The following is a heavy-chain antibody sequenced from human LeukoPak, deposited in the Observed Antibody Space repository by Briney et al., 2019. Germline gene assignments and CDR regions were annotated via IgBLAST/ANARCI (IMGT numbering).Heavy chain of an antibody. J-gene: IGHJ6*03. CDR1: GGSFSGYY. CDR3: ARTTEGYCSSASCFGFSYSYYMDV. V-gene: IGHV4-34*01. CDR2: INHSGST. Sequence: SETLSLTCAVYGGSFSGYYWSWIRQPPGKGLEWIGEINHSGSTNYNPSLKSRVTISVDTSKNQFSLKLSSVTAAGTAVYYCARTTEGYCSSASCFGFSYSYYMDVWGKGTTVTISS. D-gene: IGHD2-2*01.